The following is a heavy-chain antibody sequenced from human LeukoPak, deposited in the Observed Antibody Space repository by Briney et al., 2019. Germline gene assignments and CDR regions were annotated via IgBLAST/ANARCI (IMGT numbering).Heavy chain of an antibody. CDR3: ARHAVDTAMGARFDY. CDR2: IYPGDSDT. D-gene: IGHD5-18*01. J-gene: IGHJ4*02. Sequence: GESLKISCKGSGYSFTSYWIGWVRQMPGKGLEWMGIIYPGDSDTRYSPSFQGQVTISADKSISTAYPQWSSLKASDTAMYYCARHAVDTAMGARFDYWGQGTLVTVSS. V-gene: IGHV5-51*01. CDR1: GYSFTSYW.